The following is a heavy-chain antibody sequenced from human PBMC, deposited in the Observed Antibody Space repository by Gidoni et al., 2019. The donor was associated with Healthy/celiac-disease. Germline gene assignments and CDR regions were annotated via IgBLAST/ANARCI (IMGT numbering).Heavy chain of an antibody. J-gene: IGHJ6*02. Sequence: QVQLVQSGAEVKKPGSSVKVSCKASGGTFSSYAISWVRQAPGQGLEWMGRIIPILGIANYAQKFQGRVTITADKSTSTAYMELSSLRSEDTAVYYCARDTRQWPGWDYYYGMDVWGQGTTVTVSS. D-gene: IGHD6-19*01. V-gene: IGHV1-69*04. CDR2: IIPILGIA. CDR1: GGTFSSYA. CDR3: ARDTRQWPGWDYYYGMDV.